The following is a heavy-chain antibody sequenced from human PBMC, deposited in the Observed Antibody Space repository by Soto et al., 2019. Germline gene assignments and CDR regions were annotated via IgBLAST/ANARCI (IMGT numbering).Heavy chain of an antibody. CDR2: ISSSSSYI. J-gene: IGHJ6*03. CDR3: ARVELEPNYYYYYYYMDV. D-gene: IGHD1-1*01. CDR1: GFTFSSYS. V-gene: IGHV3-21*01. Sequence: GGSLRLSCAASGFTFSSYSMNWVRQAPGKGLEWVSSISSSSSYIYYADSVKGRFTISRDNAKNSLYLQMNSLRAEDTAVYYCARVELEPNYYYYYYYMDVWGKGTTVTVSS.